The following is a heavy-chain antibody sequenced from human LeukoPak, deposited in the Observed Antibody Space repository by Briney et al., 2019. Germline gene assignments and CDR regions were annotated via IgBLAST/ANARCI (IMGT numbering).Heavy chain of an antibody. J-gene: IGHJ4*02. CDR1: GFTFSSYT. CDR3: ASLLGMVTIFDI. D-gene: IGHD3-16*01. CDR2: ISYDGSNK. V-gene: IGHV3-30*04. Sequence: GGSLRLSCAASGFTFSSYTLTWVSQAPGKGLEWVAVISYDGSNKYYADSVKGRFTISRDNAKYSLYLQMNSLRAEDTAVYYCASLLGMVTIFDIWGQGALVTVSS.